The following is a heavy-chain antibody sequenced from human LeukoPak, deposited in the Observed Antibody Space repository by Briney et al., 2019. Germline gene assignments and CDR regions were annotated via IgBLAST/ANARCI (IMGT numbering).Heavy chain of an antibody. D-gene: IGHD1-7*01. CDR3: ARWDIRGTAHQLDY. CDR1: GFTFSSYG. V-gene: IGHV3-7*03. Sequence: PGGSLRLSCAASGFTFSSYGIHWVRQAPGKGLEWVANINQDGSATYYVASVKGRFTISRDNAKNSMYLQMNSLRAEDTAVYYCARWDIRGTAHQLDYWGQGTLVTVSS. J-gene: IGHJ4*02. CDR2: INQDGSAT.